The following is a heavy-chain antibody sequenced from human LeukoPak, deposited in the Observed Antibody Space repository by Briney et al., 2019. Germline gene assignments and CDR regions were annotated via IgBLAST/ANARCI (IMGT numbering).Heavy chain of an antibody. D-gene: IGHD3-10*01. V-gene: IGHV3-30*18. Sequence: GRSLRLSCAASGFTFSSYGMHWVRQAPGKGLEWVAVISYDGSNKYYADSVKGRFTISRDNSKNTLYLQINSLRAEDTAVYYCAKDDWFGEFFYWGQGTHVTVSS. CDR1: GFTFSSYG. CDR2: ISYDGSNK. J-gene: IGHJ4*02. CDR3: AKDDWFGEFFY.